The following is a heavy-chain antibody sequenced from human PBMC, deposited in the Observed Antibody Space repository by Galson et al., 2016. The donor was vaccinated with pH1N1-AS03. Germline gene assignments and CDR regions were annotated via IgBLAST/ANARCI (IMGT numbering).Heavy chain of an antibody. Sequence: SLRLSCAASELTLTNYGMHWFRQGPGKGLEWVAFIAYDGSYVNYADFVKGRFTISRDNSKSTLYLQMNSLRPEDTAVYYCAKDCGLGGSHDDWGQGTLVTVSS. CDR2: IAYDGSYV. V-gene: IGHV3-30*02. D-gene: IGHD3-16*01. CDR3: AKDCGLGGSHDD. J-gene: IGHJ4*02. CDR1: ELTLTNYG.